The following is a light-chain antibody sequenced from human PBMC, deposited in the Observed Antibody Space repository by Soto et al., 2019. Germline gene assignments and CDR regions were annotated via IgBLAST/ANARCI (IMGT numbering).Light chain of an antibody. CDR2: AAS. CDR3: QPSYTTASIT. J-gene: IGKJ5*01. Sequence: DIQMTQSPSSLSASVGDRVTITCRASQSISRNLNWYQHKPGKAPKLLIYAASSLQNGVPSRFSGGGSGTEFTLSICSLQPEDFGTYYFQPSYTTASITFGQVTRLEIK. CDR1: QSISRN. V-gene: IGKV1-39*01.